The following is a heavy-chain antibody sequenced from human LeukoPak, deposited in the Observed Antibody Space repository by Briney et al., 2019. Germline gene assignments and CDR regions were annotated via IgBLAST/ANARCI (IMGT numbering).Heavy chain of an antibody. CDR3: ARSSGYSYPDAFDI. CDR2: IYPGDSDT. J-gene: IGHJ3*02. Sequence: GESLKISCKGSGYSFTSYWIGWVRQMPGKGLEWMGIIYPGDSDTRYSPSFQGQVTISADKSVNTAYLQWSSLKASNTAMYYCARSSGYSYPDAFDIWGQGTMVTVSS. V-gene: IGHV5-51*01. D-gene: IGHD3-22*01. CDR1: GYSFTSYW.